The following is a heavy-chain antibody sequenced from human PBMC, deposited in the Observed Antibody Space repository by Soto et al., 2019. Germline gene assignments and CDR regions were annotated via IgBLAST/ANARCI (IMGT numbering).Heavy chain of an antibody. CDR1: GGSISSGGYS. CDR2: IYHSGST. Sequence: PSETLSLTCAVSGGSISSGGYSWSWIRQPPGKGLEWIGYIYHSGSTYYNPSLKSRVTISVDRSKNQFSLKLSSVTAADTAVYYCARGEGYSYGNAVCVQGTTVTVSS. D-gene: IGHD1-26*01. V-gene: IGHV4-30-2*01. CDR3: ARGEGYSYGNAV. J-gene: IGHJ6*02.